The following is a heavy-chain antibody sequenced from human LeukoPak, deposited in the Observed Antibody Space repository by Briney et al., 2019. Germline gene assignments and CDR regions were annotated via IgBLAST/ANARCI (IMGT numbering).Heavy chain of an antibody. Sequence: SETLSLTCAVYGGSFSGYYWSRIRQPPGKGLEWIGEINHSGSTNYNPSLKSRVTISVDTSKNQFSLKLSSVTAADTAVYYCARESPGRDTAIAQFDYWGQGTLVTVSS. CDR1: GGSFSGYY. V-gene: IGHV4-34*01. J-gene: IGHJ4*02. D-gene: IGHD5-18*01. CDR3: ARESPGRDTAIAQFDY. CDR2: INHSGST.